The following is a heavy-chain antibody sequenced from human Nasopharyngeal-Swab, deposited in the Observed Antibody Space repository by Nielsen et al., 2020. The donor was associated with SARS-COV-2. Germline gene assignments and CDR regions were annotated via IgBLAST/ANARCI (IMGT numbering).Heavy chain of an antibody. CDR1: GFTFSSYS. D-gene: IGHD1-26*01. CDR3: ARDGIVGGVFDY. Sequence: AGSLRLSCAASGFTFSSYSMNWVRQAPGKGLEWVSSISSCGSTIYYADSVKCRFTISRDNAKNSLYLQMNSLRAEDTAVYYCARDGIVGGVFDYWGQGTLVTVSS. CDR2: ISSCGSTI. J-gene: IGHJ4*02. V-gene: IGHV3-48*04.